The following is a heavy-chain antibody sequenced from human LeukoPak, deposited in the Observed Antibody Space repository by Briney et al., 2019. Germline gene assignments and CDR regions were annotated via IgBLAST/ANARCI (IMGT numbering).Heavy chain of an antibody. CDR3: AKDYYDSSGYHDY. D-gene: IGHD3-22*01. Sequence: PGRSLRLSCAASGFTFSSYGMHWVRQAPGKGLEWVAVISYGGSNKYYADSVKGRFTISRDNSKNTLYLQMNSLRAEDTAVYYCAKDYYDSSGYHDYWGQGTLVTVSS. V-gene: IGHV3-30*18. CDR2: ISYGGSNK. J-gene: IGHJ4*02. CDR1: GFTFSSYG.